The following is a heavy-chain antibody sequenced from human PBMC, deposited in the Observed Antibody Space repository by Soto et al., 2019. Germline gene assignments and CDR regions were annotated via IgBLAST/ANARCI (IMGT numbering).Heavy chain of an antibody. D-gene: IGHD3-9*01. CDR2: ISGSGGST. CDR1: GFTFSSYA. CDR3: AKDRAIRPGSDFDY. Sequence: GGSLRLSCAASGFTFSSYAMSWVRQAPGKGLEWVSAISGSGGSTYYADSVKGRFTISRDNSKNTLYLRMNSLRAEDTAVFYCAKDRAIRPGSDFDYWGQGTQVTVSS. V-gene: IGHV3-23*01. J-gene: IGHJ4*02.